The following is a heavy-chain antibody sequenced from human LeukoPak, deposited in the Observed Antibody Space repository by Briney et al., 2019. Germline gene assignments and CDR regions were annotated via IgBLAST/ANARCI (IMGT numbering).Heavy chain of an antibody. V-gene: IGHV4-59*01. CDR1: GGSISSYY. CDR2: IYYSGST. CDR3: ARDARYYGSGSYYFDY. Sequence: SETLSLTCTVSGGSISSYYWSWIRQPPGKGLEWIGYIYYSGSTNYNPSLKSRVTISVDTSKNQFSLKLSSVTAADTAVYYCARDARYYGSGSYYFDYWGQGTLVTVSS. D-gene: IGHD3-10*01. J-gene: IGHJ4*02.